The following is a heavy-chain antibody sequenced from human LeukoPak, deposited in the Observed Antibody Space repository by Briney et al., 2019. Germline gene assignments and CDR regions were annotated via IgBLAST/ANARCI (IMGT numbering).Heavy chain of an antibody. CDR1: GFTFSSYA. J-gene: IGHJ4*02. CDR2: ISGSGGST. D-gene: IGHD6-19*01. Sequence: PGGSLRLSCAASGFTFSSYAMSWVRQAPGKGLEWVSAISGSGGSTYYAGSVKGRFTISRDNSKNTLYLQMNSLRAEDTAVYYCAIPPGDYSSGWYPPPSYWGQGTLVTVSS. CDR3: AIPPGDYSSGWYPPPSY. V-gene: IGHV3-23*01.